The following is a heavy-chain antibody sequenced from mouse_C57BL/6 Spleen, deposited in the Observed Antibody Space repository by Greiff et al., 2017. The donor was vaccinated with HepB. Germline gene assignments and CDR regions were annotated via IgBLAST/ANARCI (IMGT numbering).Heavy chain of an antibody. Sequence: QVQLQQPGTELVKPGASVKLSCKASGYTFTSYWMHWVKQRPGQGLEWIGNINPSNGGTNYNEKFKSKATLTVDKSSSTAYMQLSSLTAEDSAVYYCARSIYYYGSSVPIDYWGQGTTLTVSS. CDR2: INPSNGGT. J-gene: IGHJ2*01. V-gene: IGHV1-53*01. CDR3: ARSIYYYGSSVPIDY. D-gene: IGHD1-1*01. CDR1: GYTFTSYW.